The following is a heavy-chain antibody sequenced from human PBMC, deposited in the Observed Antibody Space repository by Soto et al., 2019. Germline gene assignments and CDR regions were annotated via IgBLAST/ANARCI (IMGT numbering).Heavy chain of an antibody. D-gene: IGHD3-10*01. CDR3: ARLRRSYYYGSGYYYMDV. Sequence: SETLSLTCAVYGGSFSGYYWSWIRQPPGKGLEWIGEINHSGSTNYNPSLKSRVTISVDTSKNQFSLKLSSVTAADTAVYYCARLRRSYYYGSGYYYMDVWGKGTTVNVSS. J-gene: IGHJ6*03. CDR1: GGSFSGYY. CDR2: INHSGST. V-gene: IGHV4-34*01.